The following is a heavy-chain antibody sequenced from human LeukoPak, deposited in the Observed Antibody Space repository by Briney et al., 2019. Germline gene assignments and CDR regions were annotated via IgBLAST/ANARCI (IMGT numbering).Heavy chain of an antibody. J-gene: IGHJ4*02. Sequence: SETLSLTCAIYGGSFSGYYWSWIRQPPGKGLEWIAEIHHTGHINYNPSLKSRVTVSVDRSKNQFSLKLTSVTAADTAVYYCALFEVVVGSTQDFWGQGTLVTVSS. V-gene: IGHV4-34*01. CDR2: IHHTGHI. D-gene: IGHD2-15*01. CDR1: GGSFSGYY. CDR3: ALFEVVVGSTQDF.